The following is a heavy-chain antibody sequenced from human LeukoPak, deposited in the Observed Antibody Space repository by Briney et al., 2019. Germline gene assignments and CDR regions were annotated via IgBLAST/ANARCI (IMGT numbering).Heavy chain of an antibody. CDR2: IYISGST. V-gene: IGHV4-4*09. J-gene: IGHJ6*03. Sequence: SETLSLTCTVSGGSISNYYWSWIRQPPGKGLEWIGYIYISGSTNYNPSLKSRVTISVDTSKNRFSLKLSSVTAADTAVYYCARHYGSSWDHYYYMDVWGKGTTVTVSS. CDR1: GGSISNYY. CDR3: ARHYGSSWDHYYYMDV. D-gene: IGHD6-13*01.